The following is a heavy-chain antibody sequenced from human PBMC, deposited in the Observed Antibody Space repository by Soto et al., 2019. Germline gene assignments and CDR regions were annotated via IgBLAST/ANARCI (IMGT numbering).Heavy chain of an antibody. CDR1: GYTFTSYG. Sequence: ASVKVSCKASGYTFTSYGISWVRQAPGQGLEWMGWISAYNGNTNYAQKLQGRVTMTTDTSTSTAYMELRSLRSDDTAVYYCARNPGIAVAGEFDYWGQGTLVTVSS. CDR2: ISAYNGNT. CDR3: ARNPGIAVAGEFDY. D-gene: IGHD6-19*01. V-gene: IGHV1-18*01. J-gene: IGHJ4*02.